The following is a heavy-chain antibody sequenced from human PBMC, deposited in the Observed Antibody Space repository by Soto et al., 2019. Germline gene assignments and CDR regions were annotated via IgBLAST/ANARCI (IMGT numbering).Heavy chain of an antibody. CDR2: ISSGSATI. D-gene: IGHD6-6*01. Sequence: ESGGGLVQPGGSLRLSCAASGFTFNSYSMTWVRQAPGKGLEWVSYISSGSATIYYADSLKGRFTISRDNGKNSLYLQVTSLRDEDTAVYYCARDSASYSSSSGSYWYFDLWCRGTLVTVSS. CDR1: GFTFNSYS. J-gene: IGHJ2*01. V-gene: IGHV3-48*02. CDR3: ARDSASYSSSSGSYWYFDL.